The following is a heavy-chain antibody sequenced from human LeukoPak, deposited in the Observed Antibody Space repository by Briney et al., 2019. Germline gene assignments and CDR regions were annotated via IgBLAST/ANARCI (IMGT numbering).Heavy chain of an antibody. CDR3: ARALYPNCSSTSCLTEDRVYYFDY. Sequence: SETLSLTCTVSGGSISSYYWSWIRQPAGKGLEWIGRIYTSGSTNYNPSLKSRVTMSVDTSKNQFSPKLSSVTAADTAVYYCARALYPNCSSTSCLTEDRVYYFDYWGQGTLVTVSS. V-gene: IGHV4-4*07. D-gene: IGHD2-2*01. CDR1: GGSISSYY. J-gene: IGHJ4*02. CDR2: IYTSGST.